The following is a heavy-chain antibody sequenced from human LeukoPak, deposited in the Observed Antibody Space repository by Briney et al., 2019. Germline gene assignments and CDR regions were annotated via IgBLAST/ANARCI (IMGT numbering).Heavy chain of an antibody. D-gene: IGHD2-8*01. Sequence: SETLSLACTVSGGSISSYYLSWIRQPAGKGLEWIGRIYTSGSTNYNPSLKSRVTMSVDTSKNQFSLKLSSVTAADTAVYYCARDRIGYCTNGVCYTSSSSSWYWFDPWGQGTLVTFSS. CDR1: GGSISSYY. J-gene: IGHJ5*02. CDR3: ARDRIGYCTNGVCYTSSSSSWYWFDP. CDR2: IYTSGST. V-gene: IGHV4-4*07.